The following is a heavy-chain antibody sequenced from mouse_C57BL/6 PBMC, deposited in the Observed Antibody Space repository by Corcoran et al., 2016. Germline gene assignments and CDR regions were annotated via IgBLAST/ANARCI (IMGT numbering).Heavy chain of an antibody. J-gene: IGHJ3*01. CDR1: GYTFPEYY. CDR2: INPNNGGT. V-gene: IGHV1-26*01. D-gene: IGHD2-1*01. Sequence: EVKLQQSGAELVKPGASVKISCKAPGYTFPEYYMHWVKQRHGKSLEWSGDINPNNGGTSYNQKFKGKATLTVDKSSSTAYMELRSLTSEDSAVYYCARSEYGNPALLAYWGQGTLVAVS. CDR3: ARSEYGNPALLAY.